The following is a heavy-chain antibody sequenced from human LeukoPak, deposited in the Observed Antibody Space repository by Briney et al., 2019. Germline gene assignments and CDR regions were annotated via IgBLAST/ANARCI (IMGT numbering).Heavy chain of an antibody. J-gene: IGHJ4*02. CDR1: GGSFSDYY. V-gene: IGHV4-34*01. CDR3: VSPRGFSYGYFDY. D-gene: IGHD5-18*01. Sequence: SETLSLTCAVYGGSFSDYYWSWIRQPPGKGLEWIGEINHSGSTNYNPSLKSRVTISVDTSKNQFSLKLSSVTAADTAVYYCVSPRGFSYGYFDYWGQGTLVTVSS. CDR2: INHSGST.